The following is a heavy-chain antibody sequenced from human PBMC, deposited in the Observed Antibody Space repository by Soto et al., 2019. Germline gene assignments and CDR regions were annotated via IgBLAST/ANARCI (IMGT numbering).Heavy chain of an antibody. V-gene: IGHV3-21*01. D-gene: IGHD1-7*01. CDR3: ARSLPGTYGAFDL. J-gene: IGHJ3*01. CDR1: GFTFISYS. CDR2: ISSSSSYI. Sequence: GGSLRLSCAASGFTFISYSMNLVRQAPGKGLEWVSSISSSSSYIYYADSVKGRFTISRDNAKNTVYLQMDSLRAEDTAVYYCARSLPGTYGAFDLWGQGTMVTVSS.